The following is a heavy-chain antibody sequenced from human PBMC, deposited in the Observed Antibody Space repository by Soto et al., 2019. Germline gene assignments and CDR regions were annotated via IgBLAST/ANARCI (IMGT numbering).Heavy chain of an antibody. Sequence: PGGSLXLSCAASGFXFSSYSMNWVRQAPGKGLEWVSSISSSSSYIYYADSVKGRFTISRDNAKNSLYLQMNSLRAEDTAVYYCARDPPGGDSARPDYWGQGTLVTVSS. CDR2: ISSSSSYI. D-gene: IGHD2-21*02. CDR3: ARDPPGGDSARPDY. V-gene: IGHV3-21*01. CDR1: GFXFSSYS. J-gene: IGHJ4*02.